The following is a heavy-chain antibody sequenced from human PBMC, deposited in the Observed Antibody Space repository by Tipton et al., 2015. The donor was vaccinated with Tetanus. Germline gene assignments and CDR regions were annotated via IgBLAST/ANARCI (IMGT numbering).Heavy chain of an antibody. CDR3: ATVGAGLRRREGPLDS. D-gene: IGHD1-1*01. CDR1: GNTFSSST. V-gene: IGHV1-69*06. J-gene: IGHJ3*02. CDR2: IVPLFGSA. Sequence: QVQLVQSGAEVKKPGSSMRLSCKASGNTFSSSTLSWVRQAPGHGLEWMGMIVPLFGSAYYAQKFQDRVTITADKSASTAYLDRRSLKSDDTAVYYCATVGAGLRRREGPLDSWGQGTMVTVSS.